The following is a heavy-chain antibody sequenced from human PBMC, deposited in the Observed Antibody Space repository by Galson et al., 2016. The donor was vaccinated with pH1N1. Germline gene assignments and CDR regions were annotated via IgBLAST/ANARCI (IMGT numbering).Heavy chain of an antibody. CDR3: AREDYYDVDLSDWYFDP. V-gene: IGHV1-69*13. CDR1: GGTFNSNG. D-gene: IGHD3-22*01. Sequence: SVKVSCKASGGTFNSNGISWLRQAPGQGLEWMGRIIPILGSTNYAQKFQGKITITADESTSTAYMELNSLRSEDTALYYCAREDYYDVDLSDWYFDPWGRGTLVTVSS. CDR2: IIPILGST. J-gene: IGHJ2*01.